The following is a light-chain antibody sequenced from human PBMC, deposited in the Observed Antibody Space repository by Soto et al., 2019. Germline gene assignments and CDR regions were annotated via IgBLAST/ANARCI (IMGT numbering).Light chain of an antibody. Sequence: DIVMTQSPLSLPVTPGEPASISCRSSQSLLHSDGYNYLDWYLQKPGQSPQLLIYLGSTRASGVPDRFSGSGSGTDFTLQISRVEAEDVGVYYCMQALHSPRTFGQGTKVEIK. J-gene: IGKJ1*01. V-gene: IGKV2-28*01. CDR3: MQALHSPRT. CDR2: LGS. CDR1: QSLLHSDGYNY.